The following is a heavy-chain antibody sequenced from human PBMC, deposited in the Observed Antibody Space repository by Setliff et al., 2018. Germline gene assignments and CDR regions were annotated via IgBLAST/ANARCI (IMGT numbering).Heavy chain of an antibody. D-gene: IGHD4-17*01. V-gene: IGHV4-39*07. CDR3: ARNYGDGYYFSDY. Sequence: PSETLSLTCTVSGGSISSSSYYWGWIRQPPGKGLEWIGSIYYSGSTYYNPSLKSRVTISVDTSKNQFSLKLSSVTAADTAVYYCARNYGDGYYFSDYWGQGTLVT. CDR1: GGSISSSSYY. CDR2: IYYSGST. J-gene: IGHJ4*02.